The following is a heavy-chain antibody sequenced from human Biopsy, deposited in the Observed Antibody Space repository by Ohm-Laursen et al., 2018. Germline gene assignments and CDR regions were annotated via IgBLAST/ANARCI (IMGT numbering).Heavy chain of an antibody. J-gene: IGHJ4*02. Sequence: SVKVSCKASGGTFSSHAISWVRQAPGQGLEWMGWISPYNDKTSYPPKLQDRVTMTADTSTNTAHMELRSLRSDDTAVYYCARVFCTSTTCYGLLDNWGQGTVVTVSS. V-gene: IGHV1-18*01. CDR3: ARVFCTSTTCYGLLDN. CDR1: GGTFSSHA. D-gene: IGHD2/OR15-2a*01. CDR2: ISPYNDKT.